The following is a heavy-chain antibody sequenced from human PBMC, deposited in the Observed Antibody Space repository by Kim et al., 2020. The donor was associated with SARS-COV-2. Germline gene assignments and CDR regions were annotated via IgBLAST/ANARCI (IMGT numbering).Heavy chain of an antibody. CDR1: GVSLSGGGHY. J-gene: IGHJ4*02. CDR3: ARKRPGRSGPYFDY. V-gene: IGHV4-31*03. CDR2: MFYDGTT. Sequence: SETLSLTCSVSGVSLSGGGHYWSWIRQFPGKGLEWIGHMFYDGTTYFNPSLKSRLTMSVDMSQSQFSLKLTSVAAADTAVYYCARKRPGRSGPYFDYWGQGILILVPS. D-gene: IGHD3-10*01.